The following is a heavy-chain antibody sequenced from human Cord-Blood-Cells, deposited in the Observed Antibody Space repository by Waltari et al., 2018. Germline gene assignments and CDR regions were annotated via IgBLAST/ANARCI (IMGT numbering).Heavy chain of an antibody. CDR2: ISSSSSYI. CDR3: ARDRGYGDYGY. J-gene: IGHJ4*02. Sequence: EVQLVESGGGLVKPGGSLRLSCAASGFTFSSYIMNWVRQAPGKGWEWVSSISSSSSYIYYADSVKGRFTIARDNAKNSLYLQMNSLRAEDTAVYYCARDRGYGDYGYWGQGTLVTVSS. D-gene: IGHD4-17*01. V-gene: IGHV3-21*01. CDR1: GFTFSSYI.